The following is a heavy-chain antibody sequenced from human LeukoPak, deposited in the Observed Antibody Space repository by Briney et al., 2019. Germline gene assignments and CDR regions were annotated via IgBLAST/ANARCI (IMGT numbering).Heavy chain of an antibody. V-gene: IGHV1-18*01. Sequence: GASVKVSCKASGYTFTSYGISWVRQAPGQGLEWMGWISAYNGNTNYAQKLQGRVTMTTDTSTSTAYMELRSLRSDDTAVYYCARASTVTHYYYYYMDVWGKGTTVTVSS. CDR3: ARASTVTHYYYYYMDV. D-gene: IGHD4-17*01. CDR1: GYTFTSYG. J-gene: IGHJ6*03. CDR2: ISAYNGNT.